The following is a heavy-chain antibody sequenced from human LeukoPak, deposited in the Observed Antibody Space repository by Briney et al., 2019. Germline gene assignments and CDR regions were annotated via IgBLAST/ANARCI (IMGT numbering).Heavy chain of an antibody. CDR2: INSDGSST. Sequence: GGSLRLSCAAPGFTFSSYWMHWVRQAPGKGLVWVSRINSDGSSTSYADSVKGRFTISRDNAKNTLYLQMNSLRAEDTAVYYCASGTGYYPSDYWGQGTLVTVSS. D-gene: IGHD3/OR15-3a*01. V-gene: IGHV3-74*01. CDR3: ASGTGYYPSDY. CDR1: GFTFSSYW. J-gene: IGHJ4*02.